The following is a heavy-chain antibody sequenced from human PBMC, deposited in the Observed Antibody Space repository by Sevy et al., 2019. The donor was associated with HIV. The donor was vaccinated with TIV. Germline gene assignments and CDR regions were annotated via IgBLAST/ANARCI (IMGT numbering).Heavy chain of an antibody. CDR2: LWYDGSNK. J-gene: IGHJ6*02. V-gene: IGHV3-33*01. CDR1: GFTFSSYG. Sequence: GGSLRLSCAASGFTFSSYGMHWVRRAPGKGLEWVAVLWYDGSNKYYADSVKGRFTISRDNSKNTLYLQMNSLRAEDTAVYYCATDSAIFGDYYGMDVWGQGTTVTVSS. CDR3: ATDSAIFGDYYGMDV. D-gene: IGHD3-3*01.